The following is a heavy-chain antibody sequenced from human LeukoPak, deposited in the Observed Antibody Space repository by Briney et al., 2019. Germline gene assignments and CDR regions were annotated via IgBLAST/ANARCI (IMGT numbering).Heavy chain of an antibody. D-gene: IGHD2-2*01. Sequence: GESLKISCKGSGYRFTSYWIGWVRQMPGKGLEWMGIIYPGDSDTRYSPSFQGQVTISADKSISTAYLQWSSLKASDTAMYYCARHGCSSTSCPSYYYYGMDVWGQGTTVTVSS. J-gene: IGHJ6*02. V-gene: IGHV5-51*01. CDR3: ARHGCSSTSCPSYYYYGMDV. CDR1: GYRFTSYW. CDR2: IYPGDSDT.